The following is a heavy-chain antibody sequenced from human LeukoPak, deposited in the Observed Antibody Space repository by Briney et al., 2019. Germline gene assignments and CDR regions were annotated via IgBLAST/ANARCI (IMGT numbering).Heavy chain of an antibody. J-gene: IGHJ4*02. V-gene: IGHV3-23*01. CDR1: GFTFSSYA. D-gene: IGHD2-2*01. CDR2: ISGSGSST. Sequence: GGSLRLSSAASGFTFSSYAMSWVRQAPGKGLAWVSAISGSGSSTYYADSVKGRFTISRDNSKNTLYLQMNSLRAEDTAVYYCAKRRGFSPAFDYWGQGTLVTVSS. CDR3: AKRRGFSPAFDY.